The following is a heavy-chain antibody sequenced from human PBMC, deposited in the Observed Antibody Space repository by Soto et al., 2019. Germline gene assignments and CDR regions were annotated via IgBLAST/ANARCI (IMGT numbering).Heavy chain of an antibody. V-gene: IGHV3-30-3*01. CDR2: ISYDGSNK. D-gene: IGHD2-8*01. CDR3: ARDRIVLMVYAPLYYYYGMDV. J-gene: IGHJ6*02. Sequence: GGSLRLSCAASGFTFSSYAMHWVRQAPGKGLEWMAVISYDGSNKYYADSVKGRFTISRDNSKNTLYLQMNSLRAEDTAVYYCARDRIVLMVYAPLYYYYGMDVWGQGTTVTVS. CDR1: GFTFSSYA.